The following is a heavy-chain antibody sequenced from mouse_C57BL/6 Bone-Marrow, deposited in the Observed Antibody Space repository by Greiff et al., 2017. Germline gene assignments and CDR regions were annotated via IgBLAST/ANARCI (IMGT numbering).Heavy chain of an antibody. Sequence: VQLQQSGAELVRPGASVKLSCTASGFNIKDDYMHWVKQRPEQGLEWIGWIDPENGDTEYASKFQGKATITADTSSNTAYLQLSSLTSEDTAVYDSATYSCGCDAYAMDYWGQGTSVTVSS. CDR2: IDPENGDT. CDR1: GFNIKDDY. D-gene: IGHD2-2*01. CDR3: ATYSCGCDAYAMDY. J-gene: IGHJ4*01. V-gene: IGHV14-4*01.